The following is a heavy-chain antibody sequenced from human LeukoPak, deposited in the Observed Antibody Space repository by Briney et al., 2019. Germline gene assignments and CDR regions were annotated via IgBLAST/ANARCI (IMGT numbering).Heavy chain of an antibody. Sequence: SETLSLTCTVSGGSISSSSYYWGWIRQPPGKGLEWIGSIYYSGSTYYNPSLKSRVTISVDTSKNQFSLKLSSVTAADTAVCYCARRGGSPWFDPWGQGTLVTVSS. CDR2: IYYSGST. D-gene: IGHD2-15*01. CDR1: GGSISSSSYY. J-gene: IGHJ5*02. CDR3: ARRGGSPWFDP. V-gene: IGHV4-39*01.